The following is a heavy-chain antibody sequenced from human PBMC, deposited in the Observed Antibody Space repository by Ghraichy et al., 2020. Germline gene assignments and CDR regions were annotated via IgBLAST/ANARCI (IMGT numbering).Heavy chain of an antibody. D-gene: IGHD3-22*01. CDR1: GGSISSSSYY. CDR2: IYYSGST. Sequence: SETLSLTCTVSGGSISSSSYYWGWIRQPPGKGLEWIGSIYYSGSTYYNPSLKSRVTISVDTSKNQFSLKLSSVTAADTAVYYCARRRVYYYDSSGRTPGFDYWGQGTLVTVSS. V-gene: IGHV4-39*01. J-gene: IGHJ4*02. CDR3: ARRRVYYYDSSGRTPGFDY.